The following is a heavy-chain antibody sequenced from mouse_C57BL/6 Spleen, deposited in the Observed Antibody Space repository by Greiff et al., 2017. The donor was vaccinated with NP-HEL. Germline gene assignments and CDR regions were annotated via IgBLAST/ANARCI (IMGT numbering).Heavy chain of an antibody. V-gene: IGHV1-18*01. D-gene: IGHD3-2*02. Sequence: EVQLQQSGPELVKPGASVKIPCKASGYTFTDYNMDWVKQSHGKSLEWIGDINPNNGGTIYNQKFKGKATLTVDKSSSTAYMELRSLTSEDTAVYYCARSETDSSGYGFAYWGQGTLVTVAA. CDR1: GYTFTDYN. J-gene: IGHJ3*01. CDR3: ARSETDSSGYGFAY. CDR2: INPNNGGT.